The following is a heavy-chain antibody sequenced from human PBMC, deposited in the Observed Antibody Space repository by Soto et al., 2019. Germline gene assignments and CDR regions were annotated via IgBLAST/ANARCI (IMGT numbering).Heavy chain of an antibody. V-gene: IGHV3-9*01. D-gene: IGHD6-13*01. J-gene: IGHJ6*02. Sequence: ALRLSCAASGFTFDDYAMHWVRQAPGKGLEWVSGISWNSGSIGYADSVKGRFTISRDNAKNSLYLQMNSLRAEDTALYYCAKDKAAGATRRYYYYYDVMDVWGQGTTVTVSS. CDR2: ISWNSGSI. CDR1: GFTFDDYA. CDR3: AKDKAAGATRRYYYYYDVMDV.